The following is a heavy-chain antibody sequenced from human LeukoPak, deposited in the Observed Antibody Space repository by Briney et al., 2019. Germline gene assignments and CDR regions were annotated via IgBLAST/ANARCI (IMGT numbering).Heavy chain of an antibody. D-gene: IGHD3-22*01. J-gene: IGHJ4*02. CDR3: ARGPRSSSGYYEFDY. V-gene: IGHV1-2*06. CDR2: INPNSGGT. CDR1: GYTFTGYY. Sequence: APVKVSCKASGYTFTGYYMHWVRQAPGQGLEWMGRINPNSGGTYYAQKFQDRVAMTRDTSISTAYMELSRLTSDDTAVYYCARGPRSSSGYYEFDYWGQGTLVTVSS.